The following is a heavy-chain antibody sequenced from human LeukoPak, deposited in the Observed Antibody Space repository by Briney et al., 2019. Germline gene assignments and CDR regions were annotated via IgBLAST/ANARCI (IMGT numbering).Heavy chain of an antibody. Sequence: ASVKVSCKASGYTFTSYGISWVRQAPGQGLEWMGWISAYNGNTNYAQKLQGRVTMTTDTSTSTAYMELRSLRSDDTAVYYCARDYCDSSGYYLCFDLWGRGTLVTVSS. CDR1: GYTFTSYG. CDR3: ARDYCDSSGYYLCFDL. J-gene: IGHJ2*01. D-gene: IGHD3-22*01. V-gene: IGHV1-18*01. CDR2: ISAYNGNT.